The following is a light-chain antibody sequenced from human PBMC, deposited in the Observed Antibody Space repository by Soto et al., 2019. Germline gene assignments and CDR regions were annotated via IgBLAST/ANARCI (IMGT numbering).Light chain of an antibody. CDR3: QHYNNYPLT. J-gene: IGKJ4*01. CDR1: QDISAW. Sequence: DLQMTQSPSSLSASVGDRVTITCRASQDISAWLAWQQLTPGKTPKCLIFGASKLQNGVPSRFNGSGSGAHFTLTISSLQPADSATYFCQHYNNYPLTFGGGTKVEI. V-gene: IGKV1D-16*01. CDR2: GAS.